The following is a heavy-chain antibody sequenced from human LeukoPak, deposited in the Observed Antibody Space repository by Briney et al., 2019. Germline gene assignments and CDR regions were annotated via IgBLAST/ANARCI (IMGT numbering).Heavy chain of an antibody. CDR3: GPTYSHPLSKSLVPISVDTSKNQFSLKLSSVTAADTAVYYCAIRWFGELIDYFDY. CDR1: GGSISSSSYY. CDR2: IYYSGST. D-gene: IGHD3-10*01. J-gene: IGHJ4*02. Sequence: SETLSLTCTVSGGSISSSSYYWGWIRQPPGKGLEWIGSIYYSGSTYYNPSLKSRVTISVCTSKNHVSLKLSSVNASGRALSSRGPTYSHPLSKSLVPISVDTSKNQFSLKLSSVTAADTAVYYCAIRWFGELIDYFDYWGQGTLVTVSS. V-gene: IGHV4-39*01.